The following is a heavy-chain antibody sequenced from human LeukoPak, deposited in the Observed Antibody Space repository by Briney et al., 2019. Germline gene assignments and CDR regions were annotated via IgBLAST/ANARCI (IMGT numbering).Heavy chain of an antibody. CDR3: ARGIIAVSNWFDP. J-gene: IGHJ5*02. CDR2: INSDGSST. CDR1: GFTFSSYS. Sequence: GGSLRLSCAASGFTFSSYSMNWVRQAPGKGLVWVSRINSDGSSTSYADSVKGRFTISRDNAKNTLYLQMNSLRAEDTAVYYCARGIIAVSNWFDPWGQGTLVTVSS. V-gene: IGHV3-74*01. D-gene: IGHD6-19*01.